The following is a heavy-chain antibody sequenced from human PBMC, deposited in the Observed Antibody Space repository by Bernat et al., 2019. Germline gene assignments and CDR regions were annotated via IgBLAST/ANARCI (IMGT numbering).Heavy chain of an antibody. Sequence: QVQLVQSGAEVKKPGSSVKVSCKASGGTFSSYAISWVRQAPGQGLEWRGGIIPIFGTANCAQKFQGRVPLTAAESTCTAYMELSSLRSQDTAVYYCARGALTTMTTRPFQAFVLWDQGTMVTVSS. V-gene: IGHV1-69*01. J-gene: IGHJ3*01. CDR3: ARGALTTMTTRPFQAFVL. CDR1: GGTFSSYA. D-gene: IGHD4-17*01. CDR2: IIPIFGTA.